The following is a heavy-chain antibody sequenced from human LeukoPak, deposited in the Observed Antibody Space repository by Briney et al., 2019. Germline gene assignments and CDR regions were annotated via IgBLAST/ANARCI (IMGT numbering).Heavy chain of an antibody. J-gene: IGHJ4*02. Sequence: ASVKVSCKASGGTFSSYAISWVRQAPGQGLEWMGGIIPIFGTANYAQKFQGRVTITADESTSTAYMELSSLRSEDTAVYYCARTNYYGSGSYLIWGQGTLVTVSS. CDR1: GGTFSSYA. D-gene: IGHD3-10*01. V-gene: IGHV1-69*13. CDR3: ARTNYYGSGSYLI. CDR2: IIPIFGTA.